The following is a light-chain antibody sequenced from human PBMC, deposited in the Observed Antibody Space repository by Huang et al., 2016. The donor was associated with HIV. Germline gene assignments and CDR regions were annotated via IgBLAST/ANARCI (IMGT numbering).Light chain of an antibody. Sequence: IVLTQSPGTLSLSPGERATLSCRASLSVSSNYLAWYRQRPGQAPRLLIYGASSRAAGIPDRFSGSGSGTDFILSISRLEPEDFAVYYCQQYGSSPPGLTFGGGTKVEIK. CDR1: LSVSSNY. V-gene: IGKV3-20*01. CDR3: QQYGSSPPGLT. CDR2: GAS. J-gene: IGKJ4*01.